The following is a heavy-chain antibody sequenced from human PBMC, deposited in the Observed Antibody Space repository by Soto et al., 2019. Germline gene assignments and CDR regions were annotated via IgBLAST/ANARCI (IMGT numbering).Heavy chain of an antibody. D-gene: IGHD2-8*01. CDR3: AKSLSLLIGLNFEC. CDR1: VFAVASGA. V-gene: IGHV3-23*01. Sequence: PGLSLRLSAAXSVFAVASGAMTWVLQKAGKVLDWVSTVSGTGGTTYYADSVKGRFTISRENFRNTLYLQMNSLRAEDSALYFCAKSLSLLIGLNFECWGQGSRVTVSS. J-gene: IGHJ4*02. CDR2: VSGTGGTT.